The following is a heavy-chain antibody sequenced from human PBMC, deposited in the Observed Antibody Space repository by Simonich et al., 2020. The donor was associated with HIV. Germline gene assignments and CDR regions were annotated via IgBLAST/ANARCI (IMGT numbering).Heavy chain of an antibody. Sequence: QVQLQQWGAGLLKPSETLSLTCAVYGGSFSGYYWSGISQPPGKGMEWIGEINHSGITTYKSTLNSRATISVDKSKNQFSLKLSSVTAAYTAIYYCARRDRELILYFDYWGQGNLVTVSS. V-gene: IGHV4-34*01. D-gene: IGHD3-3*01. CDR3: ARRDRELILYFDY. CDR1: GGSFSGYY. CDR2: INHSGIT. J-gene: IGHJ4*02.